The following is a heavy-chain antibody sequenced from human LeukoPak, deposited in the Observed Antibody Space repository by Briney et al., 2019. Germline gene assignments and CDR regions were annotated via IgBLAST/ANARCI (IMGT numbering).Heavy chain of an antibody. J-gene: IGHJ4*02. D-gene: IGHD2/OR15-2a*01. V-gene: IGHV3-74*01. CDR3: VSFYETY. CDR1: GNYW. CDR2: INSDGSWT. Sequence: GGSLRLSCAASGNYWMHWVRQARGKGLVWVSHINSDGSWTSYADSVKGRFTISKDNAKNTVYLQMNSLRAEDTAVYYCVSFYETYWGRGTLVTVSS.